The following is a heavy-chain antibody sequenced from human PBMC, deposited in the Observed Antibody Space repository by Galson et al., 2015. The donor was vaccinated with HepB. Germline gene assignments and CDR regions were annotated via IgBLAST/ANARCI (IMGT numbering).Heavy chain of an antibody. CDR1: GFTFDDYA. J-gene: IGHJ6*02. V-gene: IGHV3-9*01. CDR2: ISWNSGSI. D-gene: IGHD6-19*01. Sequence: LRLSCAASGFTFDDYAMHWVRQAPGKGLEWVSGISWNSGSIGYADSVKGRFTISRDNAKNSLYLQMNSLRAEDTALYYCATLLSVAGPREDYYYGMDVWGQGTTVTVSS. CDR3: ATLLSVAGPREDYYYGMDV.